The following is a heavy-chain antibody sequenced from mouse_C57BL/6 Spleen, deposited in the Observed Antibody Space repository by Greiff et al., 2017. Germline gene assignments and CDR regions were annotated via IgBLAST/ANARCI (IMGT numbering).Heavy chain of an antibody. V-gene: IGHV1-69*01. J-gene: IGHJ2*01. CDR3: ATATVVADYFDY. Sequence: VKLQQPGAELVMPGASVKLSCKASGYTFTSYWMHWVKQRPGQGLEWIGEIDPSDSYTNYNQKFKGKSTLTVDKSSSTAYMQLSSLTSEDSAVYYCATATVVADYFDYWGQGTTLTVSS. CDR2: IDPSDSYT. CDR1: GYTFTSYW. D-gene: IGHD1-1*01.